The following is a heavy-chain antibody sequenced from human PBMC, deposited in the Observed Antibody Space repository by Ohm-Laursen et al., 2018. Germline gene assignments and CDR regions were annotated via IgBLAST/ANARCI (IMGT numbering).Heavy chain of an antibody. CDR2: IKQDGSEK. V-gene: IGHV3-7*01. D-gene: IGHD4-11*01. CDR1: GFTFSSYW. Sequence: SLRLSCSASGFTFSSYWMSWVRQAPGKGLEWVANIKQDGSEKYYVDSVKGRFTISRDNAKNTLYLQMSTLTAEDTAVYYCARDTYSNYIFDYWGQGTLVTVSS. J-gene: IGHJ4*02. CDR3: ARDTYSNYIFDY.